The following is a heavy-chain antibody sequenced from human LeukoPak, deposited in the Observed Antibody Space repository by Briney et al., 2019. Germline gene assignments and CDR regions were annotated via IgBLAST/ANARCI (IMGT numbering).Heavy chain of an antibody. Sequence: ASVKVSCKASGYTFTSYGINWVRQAPGQGLEWMGWISAYNGNTNYAQRLQGRVTMTTDTSTSTAYMELRSLRSDDTAVYYCAREAFQIVGAMGWFDPWGQGTLVTVSS. D-gene: IGHD1-26*01. V-gene: IGHV1-18*01. CDR1: GYTFTSYG. J-gene: IGHJ5*02. CDR2: ISAYNGNT. CDR3: AREAFQIVGAMGWFDP.